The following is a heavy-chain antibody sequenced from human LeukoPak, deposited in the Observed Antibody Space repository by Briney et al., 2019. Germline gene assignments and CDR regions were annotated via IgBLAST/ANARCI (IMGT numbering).Heavy chain of an antibody. D-gene: IGHD2-15*01. Sequence: PSETLSLTCAVSGGSISSGGYSWSWIRQPPGKGLEWIGNIHTSGSTDYSPSLKSRVTMSIDTSKNQFSLRLSSVTAADTAVYYCARPGQSSWWVYFNYWGQGTLVTVSS. J-gene: IGHJ4*02. CDR1: GGSISSGGYS. V-gene: IGHV4-30-4*07. CDR2: IHTSGST. CDR3: ARPGQSSWWVYFNY.